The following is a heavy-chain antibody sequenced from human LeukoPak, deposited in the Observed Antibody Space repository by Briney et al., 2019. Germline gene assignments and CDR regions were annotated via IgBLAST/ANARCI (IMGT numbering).Heavy chain of an antibody. CDR3: ARDWGMVAGTAGDY. D-gene: IGHD6-19*01. Sequence: GASVKVSCKTSGFTFTCYYIHWLRQAPGQGLEWMGWINPKRGDTNYAPKFQGRVTMTRYTSIRTAYMDLSSLRSDDTAVYYCARDWGMVAGTAGDYWGQGTLVTVSS. V-gene: IGHV1-2*02. CDR2: INPKRGDT. CDR1: GFTFTCYY. J-gene: IGHJ4*02.